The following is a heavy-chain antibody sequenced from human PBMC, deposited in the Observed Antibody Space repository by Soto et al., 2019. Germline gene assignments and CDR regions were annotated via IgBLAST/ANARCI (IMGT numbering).Heavy chain of an antibody. CDR1: EDYG. V-gene: IGHV3-9*01. CDR3: ASGNYFCSGSYYSDRDYHYMDV. Sequence: EDYGMHWVRQKTGKGLEWVSGISWNSGSIGYADSVKGRFTISRDNAKNSLYLQMNSLRAEDTALYYCASGNYFCSGSYYSDRDYHYMDVWGKGTTVTVSS. CDR2: ISWNSGSI. D-gene: IGHD3-10*01. J-gene: IGHJ6*03.